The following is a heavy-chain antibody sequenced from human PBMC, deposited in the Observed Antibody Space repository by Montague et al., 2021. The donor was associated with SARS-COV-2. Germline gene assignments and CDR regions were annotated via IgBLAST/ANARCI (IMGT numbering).Heavy chain of an antibody. CDR3: ARASLGYCSGGRCYVGFDP. CDR1: GGSISSYY. D-gene: IGHD2-15*01. Sequence: SETLSLTCTVSGGSISSYYWSWIRQPPGKGLEWIGYIYYSGSTNYNPSLKSRVTISVDMSKNQFSLKLSSVTAADTAVYYCARASLGYCSGGRCYVGFDPWGQGTLVTVSS. J-gene: IGHJ5*02. CDR2: IYYSGST. V-gene: IGHV4-59*01.